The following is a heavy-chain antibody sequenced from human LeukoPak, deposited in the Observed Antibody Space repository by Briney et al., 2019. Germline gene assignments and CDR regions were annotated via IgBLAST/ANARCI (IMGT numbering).Heavy chain of an antibody. CDR1: GGTFSSYA. J-gene: IGHJ2*01. Sequence: SVTVSCKASGGTFSSYAISWVRQAPGQGLEWMGGIIPIFGTANYAQKFQGRVTITRDESTSTAYMELSSLRSEYTAVYYCARAVGPYGAYQGNWYFDLWGRGTLVTVSS. CDR3: ARAVGPYGAYQGNWYFDL. V-gene: IGHV1-69*05. D-gene: IGHD4-17*01. CDR2: IIPIFGTA.